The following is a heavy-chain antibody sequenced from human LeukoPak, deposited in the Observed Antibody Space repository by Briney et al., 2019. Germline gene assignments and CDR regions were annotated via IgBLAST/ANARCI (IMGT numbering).Heavy chain of an antibody. CDR3: ARHSDRTGSADHLGFDV. J-gene: IGHJ3*01. CDR1: GGSISTSAYY. V-gene: IGHV4-39*01. CDR2: IYYSGNT. D-gene: IGHD3/OR15-3a*01. Sequence: SETLSLTCIVSGGSISTSAYYWGWIRQPPGEGLQWIGSIYYSGNTYYNSSLKSRVTISVDTSTSQFSLRLSSVTAADTAIYYCARHSDRTGSADHLGFDVWGQGTMITVSS.